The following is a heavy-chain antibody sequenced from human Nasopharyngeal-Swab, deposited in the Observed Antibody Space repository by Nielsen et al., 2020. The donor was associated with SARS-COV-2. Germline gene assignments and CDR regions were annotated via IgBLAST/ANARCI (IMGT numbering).Heavy chain of an antibody. Sequence: ASVKVSCKTSGDTFTGYYVHWVRQAPGQGLEWMGRISLESGGTNYAQIFRGRVTLTRDTSISTAYLELKSLRSDDTAAYYCARSCGTVGCPFDPWGQGTLVTVSS. CDR1: GDTFTGYY. V-gene: IGHV1-2*06. J-gene: IGHJ5*02. CDR2: ISLESGGT. CDR3: ARSCGTVGCPFDP. D-gene: IGHD2-15*01.